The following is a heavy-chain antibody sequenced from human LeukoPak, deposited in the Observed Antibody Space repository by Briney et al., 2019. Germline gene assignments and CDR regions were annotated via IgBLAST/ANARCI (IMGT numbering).Heavy chain of an antibody. Sequence: GGSLRLSCAAFSGFAMSWVRQAPGRGLEWVSAISGSGGSTYYADSVKGRFTISRDNSKNTLYLQMNSLRAEDTAVYYCAKDPSGASIVRYFDYWGQGTLVIVSS. CDR3: AKDPSGASIVRYFDY. V-gene: IGHV3-23*01. CDR1: SGFA. J-gene: IGHJ4*02. CDR2: ISGSGGST. D-gene: IGHD3-16*02.